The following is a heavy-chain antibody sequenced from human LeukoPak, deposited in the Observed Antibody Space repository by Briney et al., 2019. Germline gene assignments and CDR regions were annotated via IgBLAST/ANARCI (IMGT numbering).Heavy chain of an antibody. D-gene: IGHD2-2*03. CDR3: ARIGYSSSSLDY. CDR1: GFTFSNYW. J-gene: IGHJ4*02. CDR2: INQDGSTK. Sequence: GGSLRLSCAASGFTFSNYWMTWVRQAPGRGLEWVANINQDGSTKYHVDSVRGRLTFSRDNARNSVYLQMNSLRVEDTAVYYCARIGYSSSSLDYWGQGTLVTVSS. V-gene: IGHV3-7*01.